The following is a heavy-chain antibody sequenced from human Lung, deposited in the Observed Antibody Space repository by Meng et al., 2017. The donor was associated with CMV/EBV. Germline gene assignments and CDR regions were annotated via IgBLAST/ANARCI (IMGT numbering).Heavy chain of an antibody. CDR1: GFIFGTFA. CDR2: LSGSGGST. V-gene: IGHV3-23*01. J-gene: IGHJ3*01. D-gene: IGHD6-13*01. CDR3: AKEPRSWYGGDGFDV. Sequence: GESLKISCAASGFIFGTFAMTWVSQAPGKGLEWVSSLSGSGGSTYYADSVKGRFIISGDSPKNTVFLQMNSLRADDTAVYYCAKEPRSWYGGDGFDVWGHGXKVTVSS.